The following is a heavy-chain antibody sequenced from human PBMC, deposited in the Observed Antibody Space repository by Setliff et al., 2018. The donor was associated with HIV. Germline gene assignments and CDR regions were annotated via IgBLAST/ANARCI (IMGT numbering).Heavy chain of an antibody. CDR1: GGSIRSSNYY. V-gene: IGHV4-39*02. CDR2: IYYTGST. Sequence: ETLSLTCTVSGGSIRSSNYYWGWIRQPPGKGLEWIEHIYYTGSTYYNPSLKSRVTISRDNAKNSLYLQMNSLRAEDTAVYYCARDTELAYVDYWGQGTLVTVSS. J-gene: IGHJ4*02. CDR3: ARDTELAYVDY. D-gene: IGHD4-4*01.